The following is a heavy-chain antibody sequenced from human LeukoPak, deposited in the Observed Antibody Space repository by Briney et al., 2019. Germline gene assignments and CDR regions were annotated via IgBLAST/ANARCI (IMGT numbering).Heavy chain of an antibody. CDR3: ARDARYSYYYYYYMDV. CDR2: ISSSSSYI. D-gene: IGHD2-15*01. J-gene: IGHJ6*03. CDR1: GFTFSSYS. V-gene: IGHV3-21*01. Sequence: GRSLRLSCAASGFTFSSYSMNWVRQAPGKGLEWVSSISSSSSYIYYADSVKGRFTISRDNAKNSLYLQMNSLRAEDTAVYYCARDARYSYYYYYYMDVWGKGTTVTVSS.